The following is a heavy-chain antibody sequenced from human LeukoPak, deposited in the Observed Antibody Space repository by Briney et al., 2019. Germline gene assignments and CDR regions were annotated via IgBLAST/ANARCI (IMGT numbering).Heavy chain of an antibody. D-gene: IGHD3-3*01. CDR1: GYTFTSYG. CDR3: ARDHHRSGPLTFWSGWRTNGGLSWFDP. Sequence: ASVKVSCKASGYTFTSYGISWVRQAPGQGLEWMGWISAYNGNTNYAQKLQGRVTMTTDTSTSTAYMELRSLRSDDTAVYYCARDHHRSGPLTFWSGWRTNGGLSWFDPWGQGTLVTVSS. V-gene: IGHV1-18*01. CDR2: ISAYNGNT. J-gene: IGHJ5*02.